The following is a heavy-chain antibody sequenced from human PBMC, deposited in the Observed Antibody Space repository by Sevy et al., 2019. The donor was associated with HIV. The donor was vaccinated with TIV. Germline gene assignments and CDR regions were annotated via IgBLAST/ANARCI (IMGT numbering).Heavy chain of an antibody. CDR2: IISLGTTI. D-gene: IGHD2-15*01. CDR1: GFSFTSYE. V-gene: IGHV3-48*03. Sequence: GGSLRLSCAASGFSFTSYEINWVRQAPGKGLEWVSYIISLGTTIYYAESVKGRFPISRDNAKNSLFLQMKSLRADDTAVYYCARTGIGISGLTGAMDFWGHGTTVTVSS. CDR3: ARTGIGISGLTGAMDF. J-gene: IGHJ6*02.